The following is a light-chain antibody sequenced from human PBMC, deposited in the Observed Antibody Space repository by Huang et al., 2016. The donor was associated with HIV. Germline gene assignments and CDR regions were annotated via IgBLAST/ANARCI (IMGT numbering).Light chain of an antibody. CDR3: QQYYSASIT. V-gene: IGKV4-1*01. CDR2: WAS. Sequence: IVMIQSPGSLTVSLGERGSINCTSSQPLLFTANNKCYLAWYQQKPRQPPKALIYWASSRESGVPDRFSGSGSGTDFALTISSLQAEDVALYYCQQYYSASITFGQGTRVEI. CDR1: QPLLFTANNKCY. J-gene: IGKJ5*01.